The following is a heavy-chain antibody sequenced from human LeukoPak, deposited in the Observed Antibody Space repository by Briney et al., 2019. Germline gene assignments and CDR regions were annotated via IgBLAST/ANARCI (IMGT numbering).Heavy chain of an antibody. J-gene: IGHJ4*02. Sequence: PGRSLRLSCAASGFTFSSYGMHWVRQAPGKGLEWVAVIWYDGSNKYYADSVKGRFTISRDNSKNTLYLQMNSLRAEDTAVYYCATSRDFYDSSGYYPYYFDCWGQGTLVTVSS. CDR2: IWYDGSNK. CDR1: GFTFSSYG. CDR3: ATSRDFYDSSGYYPYYFDC. D-gene: IGHD3-22*01. V-gene: IGHV3-33*01.